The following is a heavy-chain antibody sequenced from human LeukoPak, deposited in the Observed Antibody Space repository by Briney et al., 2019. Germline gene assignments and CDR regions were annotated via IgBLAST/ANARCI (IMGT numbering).Heavy chain of an antibody. CDR1: GFTFSSYA. D-gene: IGHD2-2*02. Sequence: GGSLRLSCAASGFTFSSYAMSWVRQAPGKGLVWGSDISGSGGSTYYADSVKGRFTISRDNSKNTLYLQMNSLRAEDTAVYYCAKDHCSSTSCYTDFDYWGQGTLVTVSS. CDR3: AKDHCSSTSCYTDFDY. V-gene: IGHV3-23*01. J-gene: IGHJ4*02. CDR2: ISGSGGST.